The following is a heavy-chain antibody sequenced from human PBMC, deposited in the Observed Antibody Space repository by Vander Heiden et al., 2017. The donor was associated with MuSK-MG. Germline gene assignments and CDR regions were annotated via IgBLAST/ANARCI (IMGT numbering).Heavy chain of an antibody. Sequence: CTVSGGSISSSGYYWSWIRQHPGKGLEWIGYIYYSGSTYYNPSLKSRVTISVDTSKNQFSLKLSSVTAADTAVYYCARAPDYYDSRGTQTGGLFDYWGQGTLVTVSS. CDR1: GGSISSSGYY. CDR3: ARAPDYYDSRGTQTGGLFDY. D-gene: IGHD3-22*01. V-gene: IGHV4-31*03. J-gene: IGHJ4*02. CDR2: IYYSGST.